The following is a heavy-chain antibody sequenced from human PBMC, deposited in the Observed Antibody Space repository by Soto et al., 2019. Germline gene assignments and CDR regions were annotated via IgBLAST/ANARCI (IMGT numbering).Heavy chain of an antibody. D-gene: IGHD2-15*01. J-gene: IGHJ4*02. CDR2: IIPIFGTT. CDR1: GDTFSSYA. V-gene: IGHV1-69*01. CDR3: ALGLRGYHIDS. Sequence: QVHLLQSGSEVKKPGSSVKVSCRASGDTFSSYAFSWVRQAPGQGLEWMGGIIPIFGTTSYAQKLQGRVILTADESTTTVYMELMSLRSEDTALYFCALGLRGYHIDSWGQGTQVTVSS.